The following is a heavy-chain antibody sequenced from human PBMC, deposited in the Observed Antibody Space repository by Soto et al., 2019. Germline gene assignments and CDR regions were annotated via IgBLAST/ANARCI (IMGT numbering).Heavy chain of an antibody. Sequence: SETLSVTCAVYGGFFYGYYWSWILQPPGNGPEWIGEINHRGSTNYNPSLQSRVTISVDTSKNHFSLELSSVSAADTALHYSARGYPIAAAGTSTWFEPRGEGNVVTAS. CDR2: INHRGST. V-gene: IGHV4-34*01. D-gene: IGHD6-13*01. CDR1: GGFFYGYY. J-gene: IGHJ5*02. CDR3: ARGYPIAAAGTSTWFEP.